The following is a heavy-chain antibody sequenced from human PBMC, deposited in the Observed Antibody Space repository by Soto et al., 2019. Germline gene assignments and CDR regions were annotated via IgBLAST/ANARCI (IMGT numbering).Heavy chain of an antibody. Sequence: QVQLQQWGAGLLKPSETLSLTCAVYGGSFSGYYWSWIRQPPGKGLEWIGEINHSGSTNYNPSLKSRVTISVDTSKNQFSLKLSSVTAADTAVYYCATDCMVSTLCIWGQGTLVTVSS. CDR2: INHSGST. CDR1: GGSFSGYY. V-gene: IGHV4-34*01. D-gene: IGHD5-12*01. J-gene: IGHJ4*02. CDR3: ATDCMVSTLCI.